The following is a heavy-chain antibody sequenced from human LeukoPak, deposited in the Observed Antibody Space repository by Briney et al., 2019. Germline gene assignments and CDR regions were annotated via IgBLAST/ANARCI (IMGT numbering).Heavy chain of an antibody. CDR3: AVVEGQPNYYYYMDV. CDR2: INQSGST. D-gene: IGHD6-13*01. CDR1: GGSFSGYY. V-gene: IGHV4-34*01. Sequence: SETLSLTCAVYGGSFSGYYWSWIRQPPGKGLEWIGEINQSGSTNYNPSLKSRVTILVDTSKNQFSLNLRSVTAADTAVYFRAVVEGQPNYYYYMDVWGKGTTVTVSS. J-gene: IGHJ6*03.